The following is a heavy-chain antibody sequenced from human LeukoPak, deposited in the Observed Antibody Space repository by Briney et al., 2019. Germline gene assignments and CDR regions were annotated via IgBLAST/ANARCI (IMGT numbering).Heavy chain of an antibody. Sequence: GGSLRLSCAASGFTFSSYSMNWVRQAPGKGLEWVSSISSSSSYIYYADSVKGRFTISRDNAKNSLYLQMNSLRAEDTAVYYCATGTMVRGVIITDWGQGTLVTVSS. CDR2: ISSSSSYI. V-gene: IGHV3-21*01. CDR1: GFTFSSYS. D-gene: IGHD3-10*01. J-gene: IGHJ4*02. CDR3: ATGTMVRGVIITD.